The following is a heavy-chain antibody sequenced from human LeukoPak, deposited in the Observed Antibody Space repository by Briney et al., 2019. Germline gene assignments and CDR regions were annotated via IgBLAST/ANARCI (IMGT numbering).Heavy chain of an antibody. V-gene: IGHV3-30*03. D-gene: IGHD3-22*01. CDR3: ARGGSYYYDSSDYPGAFDI. CDR2: ISYDGSNK. CDR1: GFTFSSYG. J-gene: IGHJ3*02. Sequence: PGRSLRLSCAASGFTFSSYGMHWVRQAPGKGLEWVAVISYDGSNKYYADSVKGRFTISRENAKKSVYLQMNSLRDEDTAVYYCARGGSYYYDSSDYPGAFDIWGQGTMVTVSS.